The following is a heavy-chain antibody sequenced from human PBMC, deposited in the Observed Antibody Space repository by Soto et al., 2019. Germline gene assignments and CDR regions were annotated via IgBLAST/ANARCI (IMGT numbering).Heavy chain of an antibody. Sequence: SETLSLTCAVSGSSISRTGFHWGWIRQPPGQGLEWIGSIYEGATTFYNSSLKSRVTISADKSKRQFSLKLSSVTAADTAVYYCARRGSGHNFDYWGQGTLVTVSS. CDR1: GSSISRTGFH. V-gene: IGHV4-39*01. CDR2: IYEGATT. CDR3: ARRGSGHNFDY. D-gene: IGHD3-10*01. J-gene: IGHJ4*02.